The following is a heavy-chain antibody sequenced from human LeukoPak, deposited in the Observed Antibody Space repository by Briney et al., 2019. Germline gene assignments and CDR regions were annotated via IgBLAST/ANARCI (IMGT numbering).Heavy chain of an antibody. D-gene: IGHD6-13*01. CDR2: ISYDGSNK. V-gene: IGHV3-30*03. CDR3: ARQSFTAASGWYFDL. CDR1: GFTFSSYG. Sequence: GRSLRLSCAASGFTFSSYGMHWVRQAPGKGLEWVAVISYDGSNKYYADSVKGRFTISRDNSKNTLYLQMNSLRAEDTAVYYCARQSFTAASGWYFDLWGRGTLVTVSS. J-gene: IGHJ2*01.